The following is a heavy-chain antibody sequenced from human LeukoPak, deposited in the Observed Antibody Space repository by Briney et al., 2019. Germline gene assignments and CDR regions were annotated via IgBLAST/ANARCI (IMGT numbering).Heavy chain of an antibody. CDR2: ISGSASRT. Sequence: GGSLRLSCAASGFTFSNYAMTWVRQAPGKGLEWVSGISGSASRTYYADSVKGRFTISRDNAKNSLYLQMNSLRAEDTALYYCARDNYYDSSGYYYVDYWGQGTLVTVSS. D-gene: IGHD3-22*01. CDR3: ARDNYYDSSGYYYVDY. V-gene: IGHV3-23*01. J-gene: IGHJ4*02. CDR1: GFTFSNYA.